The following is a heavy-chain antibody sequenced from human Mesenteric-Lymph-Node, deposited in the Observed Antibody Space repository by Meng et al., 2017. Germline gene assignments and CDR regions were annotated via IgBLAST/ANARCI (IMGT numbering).Heavy chain of an antibody. Sequence: ASVKVSCKASGYTFTSYYMHWVRQAPGQGLEWMGIINPSGGSTSYAQKFQGRVTMTRDTSTSTVYMELSSLRSEDTAVYYCARVMVITNYYYGMDVWGQGNTVNGCS. CDR2: INPSGGST. D-gene: IGHD3-22*01. V-gene: IGHV1-46*01. CDR1: GYTFTSYY. J-gene: IGHJ6*02. CDR3: ARVMVITNYYYGMDV.